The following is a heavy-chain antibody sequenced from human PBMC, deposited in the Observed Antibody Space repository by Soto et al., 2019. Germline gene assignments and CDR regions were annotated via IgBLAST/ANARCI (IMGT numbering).Heavy chain of an antibody. CDR1: GYTFTSYG. Sequence: GASVKVSCKASGYTFTSYGISWVRQAPGQGLEWMGWISAYNGNTNYAQKLQGRVTTTTDTSTSTAYMELRSLRSDDTAVYYCARTYYDFWSGYYTLYYYYYGMDVWGQGTTVTVSS. CDR2: ISAYNGNT. CDR3: ARTYYDFWSGYYTLYYYYYGMDV. J-gene: IGHJ6*02. D-gene: IGHD3-3*01. V-gene: IGHV1-18*01.